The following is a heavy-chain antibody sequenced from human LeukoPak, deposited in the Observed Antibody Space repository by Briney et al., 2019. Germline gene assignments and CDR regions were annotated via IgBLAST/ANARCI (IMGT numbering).Heavy chain of an antibody. J-gene: IGHJ6*02. CDR2: IYYSGST. D-gene: IGHD3-9*01. Sequence: PSETLSLTCIVFGGSTSRYYWSWVRQPPGKGLEWIGYIYYSGSTNYNPSLKSRVTISVDTSKNQFSLKLSSVTAADTAVYYCARNHILTGYYKRRDYYYGMDVWGQGTTVTVSS. CDR3: ARNHILTGYYKRRDYYYGMDV. CDR1: GGSTSRYY. V-gene: IGHV4-59*01.